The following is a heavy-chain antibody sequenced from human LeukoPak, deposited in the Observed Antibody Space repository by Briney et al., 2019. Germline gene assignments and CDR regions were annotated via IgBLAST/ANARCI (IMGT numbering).Heavy chain of an antibody. V-gene: IGHV3-7*01. CDR1: GFTFSSYL. D-gene: IGHD2-2*01. Sequence: PGGSLRLSCAASGFTFSSYLMSWVRQAPGKGLEWVANIKQDGSEKYYVDSVKGRFTISRDNAKNSLYLQMNSLRAEDTAVYYCVVLTAIDYWGQGTLVTVSS. J-gene: IGHJ4*02. CDR2: IKQDGSEK. CDR3: VVLTAIDY.